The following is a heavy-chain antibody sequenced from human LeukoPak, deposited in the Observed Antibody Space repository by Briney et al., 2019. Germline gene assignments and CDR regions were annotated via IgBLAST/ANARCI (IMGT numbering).Heavy chain of an antibody. CDR2: INPSGGST. D-gene: IGHD3-3*01. Sequence: ASVKVSCKASGYTFTSYYMHWVRQAPGQGLEWMGIINPSGGSTSYAQKFQGRVTMTRDTSTSTVYMELSSLRSEDTAMYYCAREGNVLRFLEGAFDIWGQGTMVTVSS. CDR3: AREGNVLRFLEGAFDI. CDR1: GYTFTSYY. V-gene: IGHV1-46*01. J-gene: IGHJ3*02.